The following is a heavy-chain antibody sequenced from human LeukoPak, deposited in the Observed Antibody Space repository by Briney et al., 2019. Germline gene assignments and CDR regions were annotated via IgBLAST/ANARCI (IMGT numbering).Heavy chain of an antibody. CDR3: ARVSGLGSYYDSSGYPDY. J-gene: IGHJ4*02. V-gene: IGHV3-20*04. Sequence: SGGSLRLSCAASGFTFSSYWMHWVRQAPGKGLEWVSGINWNGGSTGYADSVKGRFTISRDNAKNSLYLQMNSLRAEDTALYYCARVSGLGSYYDSSGYPDYWGQGTLVTVSS. D-gene: IGHD3-22*01. CDR1: GFTFSSYW. CDR2: INWNGGST.